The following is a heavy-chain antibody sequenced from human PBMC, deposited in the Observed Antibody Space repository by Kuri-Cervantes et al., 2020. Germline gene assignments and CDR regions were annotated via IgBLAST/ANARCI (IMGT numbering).Heavy chain of an antibody. CDR2: ISSSSSYI. D-gene: IGHD2-15*01. CDR3: ARDVKDIVVVVAATRVGNYYGMDV. J-gene: IGHJ6*02. Sequence: GESLKISCAASGFTFSSYSMNWVRQAPGKGLEWVSSISSSSSYIYYADSVKGRFTISRDNAKNSLFLQMNGLRAEDTAVYYCARDVKDIVVVVAATRVGNYYGMDVWGQGTTVTVSS. V-gene: IGHV3-21*04. CDR1: GFTFSSYS.